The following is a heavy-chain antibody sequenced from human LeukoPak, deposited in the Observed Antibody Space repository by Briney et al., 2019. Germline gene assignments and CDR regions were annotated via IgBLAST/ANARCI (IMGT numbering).Heavy chain of an antibody. J-gene: IGHJ4*02. Sequence: GGSLRLSCAASGFTVSSNYMSWVRQAPGKGLEWVSVIYSGGSTYYADSVKGRFTISRDNSKNTLYLQMNSLRAEDTAVYYCAKDLYQLQTPYEFDYWGQGTLVTVSP. CDR2: IYSGGST. CDR3: AKDLYQLQTPYEFDY. D-gene: IGHD3-3*01. CDR1: GFTVSSNY. V-gene: IGHV3-66*02.